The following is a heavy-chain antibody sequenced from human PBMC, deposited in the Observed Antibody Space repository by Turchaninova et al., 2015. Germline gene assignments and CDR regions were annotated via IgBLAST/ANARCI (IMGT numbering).Heavy chain of an antibody. CDR2: INPSRGGT. CDR3: ARIIYGDYSYDS. Sequence: VQSGAEVKKPGASVKVSCKASQSTFTSPAIHGVRQAPGQGLEWVGTINPSRGGTGYAQKFQGRVTMTRDTSTSTVYMELSSLRSEDTAVYFCARIIYGDYSYDSWGQGTLVTVSS. CDR1: QSTFTSPA. V-gene: IGHV1-46*01. D-gene: IGHD4-17*01. J-gene: IGHJ4*02.